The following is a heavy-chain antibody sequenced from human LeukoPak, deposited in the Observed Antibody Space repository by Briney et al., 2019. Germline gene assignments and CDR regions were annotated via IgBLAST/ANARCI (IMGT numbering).Heavy chain of an antibody. Sequence: SVKVSCKASGGTFSSYANSWVRQAPGQGLEWLGGIIPIFGTANYAQKFQGRVTITADESTSTAYMELSSLRSEDTAVYYCACNWNYRIELAPYRPPKSWGQGTLVTVSS. V-gene: IGHV1-69*13. CDR2: IIPIFGTA. CDR3: ACNWNYRIELAPYRPPKS. J-gene: IGHJ4*02. CDR1: GGTFSSYA. D-gene: IGHD1-7*01.